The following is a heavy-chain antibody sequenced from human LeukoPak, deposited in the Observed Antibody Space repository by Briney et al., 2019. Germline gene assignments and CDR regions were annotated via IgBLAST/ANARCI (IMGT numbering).Heavy chain of an antibody. Sequence: GGSLRLTCAVSEFTVSSTYMSWVRQAPGKGLEWVSLMYSFGNTYYADSVEGRFTISRDNSKNTLYLQMNSLRAEDTALYYCARGKPVTGTPDYYSYGMDVWGQGTMVTVSS. CDR1: EFTVSSTY. J-gene: IGHJ6*02. CDR2: MYSFGNT. V-gene: IGHV3-53*01. D-gene: IGHD1-20*01. CDR3: ARGKPVTGTPDYYSYGMDV.